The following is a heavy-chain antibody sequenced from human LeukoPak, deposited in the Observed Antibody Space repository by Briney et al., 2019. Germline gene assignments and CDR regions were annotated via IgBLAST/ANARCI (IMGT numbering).Heavy chain of an antibody. Sequence: PSETLSLTCTVSGGSISSSSYYWGWIRQPPGKGLEWIGSIYYSGSTYYNPSLKSRVTMSVDTSKNQFSLFLTSVTAADTAMYYCARGITLSGVYAHGDAFDIWGQGTMVIVSS. J-gene: IGHJ3*02. D-gene: IGHD7-27*01. CDR1: GGSISSSSYY. CDR2: IYYSGST. CDR3: ARGITLSGVYAHGDAFDI. V-gene: IGHV4-39*07.